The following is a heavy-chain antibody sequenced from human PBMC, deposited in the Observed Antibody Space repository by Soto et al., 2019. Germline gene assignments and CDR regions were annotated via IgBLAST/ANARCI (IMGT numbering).Heavy chain of an antibody. V-gene: IGHV3-23*01. D-gene: IGHD4-17*01. Sequence: PGGSLRLSCAASGFTFSSYAMSWVRQAPGKGLEWVSGTSGSGGGTDYADSVKGRFTISRDNSKNTLYLQMNSLRAEDTAVYYCAKGYMSTVTPIDSWGQGTLVTVSS. CDR1: GFTFSSYA. J-gene: IGHJ4*02. CDR2: TSGSGGGT. CDR3: AKGYMSTVTPIDS.